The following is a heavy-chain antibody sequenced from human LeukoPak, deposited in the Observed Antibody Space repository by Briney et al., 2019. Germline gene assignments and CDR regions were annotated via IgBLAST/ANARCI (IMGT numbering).Heavy chain of an antibody. CDR3: GRAFPPLRTSSAGDL. CDR2: ISGLSTHI. CDR1: GFTFSDYD. J-gene: IGHJ4*02. Sequence: GGSLRLSCSASGFTFSDYDMNWVRQAPGKALEWVSSISGLSTHIYYGASVKGRFSISRDNAKNSVYLQMNSLGVEDTAIYYCGRAFPPLRTSSAGDLWGQGILVTVSS. V-gene: IGHV3-69-1*02. D-gene: IGHD3-16*01.